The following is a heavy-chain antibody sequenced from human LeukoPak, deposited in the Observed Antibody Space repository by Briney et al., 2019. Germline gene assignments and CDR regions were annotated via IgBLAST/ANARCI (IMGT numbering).Heavy chain of an antibody. Sequence: KRGESLKISCKGSGFSFNMYWIGWVRQMPGKGLGWMGIIYPGDSDTRYSPSFQGQVTISVDKSISTAYLQWSSLKASDTAMYYCARRQGCSNTACPPDYWGQGTLVTVSS. CDR3: ARRQGCSNTACPPDY. J-gene: IGHJ4*02. V-gene: IGHV5-51*01. CDR2: IYPGDSDT. D-gene: IGHD2-2*01. CDR1: GFSFNMYW.